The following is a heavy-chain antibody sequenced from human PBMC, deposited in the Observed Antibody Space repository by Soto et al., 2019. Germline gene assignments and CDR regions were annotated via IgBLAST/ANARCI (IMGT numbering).Heavy chain of an antibody. Sequence: GGSPRLSCAASGLTFSNSWMSWVRQAPGKGLEWVGRIKSKTDGGTTDYAAPVKGRFTISRDDSKNTLYLQMNSLKTEDTAVYYCTTDLPVTTSLFGYWGQGTLVTVSS. CDR2: IKSKTDGGTT. V-gene: IGHV3-15*01. CDR3: TTDLPVTTSLFGY. CDR1: GLTFSNSW. J-gene: IGHJ4*02. D-gene: IGHD4-17*01.